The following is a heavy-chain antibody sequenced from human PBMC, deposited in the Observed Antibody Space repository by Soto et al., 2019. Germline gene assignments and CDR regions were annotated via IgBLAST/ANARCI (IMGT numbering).Heavy chain of an antibody. V-gene: IGHV3-30*18. D-gene: IGHD6-13*01. CDR3: AKDMGGQQLPMGGFFDY. CDR1: GFTFSSYG. CDR2: ISYDGSNK. Sequence: GGSLRLSCAASGFTFSSYGMHWVRQAPGKGLEWVAVISYDGSNKYYADSVKGRFTISRDNSKNTLYLQMNSLRAEDTAVYYCAKDMGGQQLPMGGFFDYWGQGTLVTVSS. J-gene: IGHJ4*02.